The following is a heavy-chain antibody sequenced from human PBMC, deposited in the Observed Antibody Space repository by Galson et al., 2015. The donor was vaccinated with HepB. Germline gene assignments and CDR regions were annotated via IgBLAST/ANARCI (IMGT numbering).Heavy chain of an antibody. CDR3: ARHLAMYSGYDCFYFYGMDV. Sequence: QSGASAKKPGESLRISCKGSGYSFTSYRISCGRQMLGKGLEWMGRIDPSDSYTNYSPSFQGHVTISADKSISTAYLQWSSLKTSDTAMYYCARHLAMYSGYDCFYFYGMDVWGQGTPVTVSS. D-gene: IGHD5-12*01. CDR1: GYSFTSYR. V-gene: IGHV5-10-1*01. J-gene: IGHJ6*02. CDR2: IDPSDSYT.